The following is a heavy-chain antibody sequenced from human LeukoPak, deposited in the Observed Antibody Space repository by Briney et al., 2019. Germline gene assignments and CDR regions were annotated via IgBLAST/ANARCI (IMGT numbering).Heavy chain of an antibody. D-gene: IGHD3-3*01. J-gene: IGHJ6*03. CDR1: GGSFSGYY. V-gene: IGHV4-34*01. CDR2: INHSGST. CDR3: ARARAFSDFWSGYYYYMDV. Sequence: SETLSLTCAVYGGSFSGYYWSWIRQPPGKGLEWIGEINHSGSTNYNPSLKSRVTISVDTSKNQFSLKLSSVTAADTAVYYRARARAFSDFWSGYYYYMDVWGKGTTVTVSS.